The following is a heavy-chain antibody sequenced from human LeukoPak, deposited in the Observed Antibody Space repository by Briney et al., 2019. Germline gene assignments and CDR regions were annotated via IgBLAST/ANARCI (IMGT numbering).Heavy chain of an antibody. CDR2: TSYRSKWYN. CDR3: ARWQHDTAFFDY. V-gene: IGHV6-1*01. J-gene: IGHJ4*02. D-gene: IGHD1-1*01. Sequence: SQTLSLTCAISGDSVSSNSAAWNWIRQSPSRGLEWLGRTSYRSKWYNDYAVSVKSRITINPATSKIQFSLQLKSVTPEDTSVYYSARWQHDTAFFDYWGQGTLVTVSS. CDR1: GDSVSSNSAA.